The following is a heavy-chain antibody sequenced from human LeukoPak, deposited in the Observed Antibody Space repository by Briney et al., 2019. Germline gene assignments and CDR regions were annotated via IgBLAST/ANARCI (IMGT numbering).Heavy chain of an antibody. CDR2: ISNTGSTT. Sequence: GGSLRLSCAASGFTFSNAWMSWVRQAPGKGLEWVSYISNTGSTTFYADSVKGRFTISRDNSKNTLYLQMNSLRAEDTAVYYCAKDRNERRGYSYGTGGYWGQGTLVTVSS. CDR1: GFTFSNAW. J-gene: IGHJ4*02. V-gene: IGHV3-48*01. CDR3: AKDRNERRGYSYGTGGY. D-gene: IGHD5-18*01.